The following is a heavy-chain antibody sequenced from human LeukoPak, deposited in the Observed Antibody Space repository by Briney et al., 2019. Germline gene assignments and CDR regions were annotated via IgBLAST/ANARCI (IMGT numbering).Heavy chain of an antibody. CDR1: GYTFTSYY. CDR3: ARDLIVGATHNWFDP. V-gene: IGHV1-46*01. CDR2: INPSGGST. D-gene: IGHD1-26*01. Sequence: ASVKVSCKASGYTFTSYYMHWVRQAPGQGLEWMGIINPSGGSTSYAQKFQGRVTMTRDMSTSTVYMELSSLRSEDTAVYYCARDLIVGATHNWFDPWGQGTLVTVSS. J-gene: IGHJ5*02.